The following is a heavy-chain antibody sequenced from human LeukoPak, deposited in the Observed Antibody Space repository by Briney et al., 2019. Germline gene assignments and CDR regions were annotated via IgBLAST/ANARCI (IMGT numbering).Heavy chain of an antibody. CDR1: GGSISSYY. J-gene: IGHJ6*02. CDR3: ARSGRVVVTRGLMDV. V-gene: IGHV4-59*01. Sequence: SGTLSLTCTVSGGSISSYYWSWIRQPPGKGLEWIGYIYYSGSTNYNPSLKSRVTISVDTSKNQFSLKLSSVTAADTAVYYCARSGRVVVTRGLMDVWGQGTTVTVSS. D-gene: IGHD2-21*02. CDR2: IYYSGST.